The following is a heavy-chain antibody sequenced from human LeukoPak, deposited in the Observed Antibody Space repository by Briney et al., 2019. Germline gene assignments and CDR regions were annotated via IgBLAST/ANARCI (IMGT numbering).Heavy chain of an antibody. V-gene: IGHV3-30-3*01. J-gene: IGHJ4*02. D-gene: IGHD4-11*01. CDR1: GFTFSYYA. Sequence: GGSLRLSCAASGFTFSYYAMHWVRQAPGKGLEWVAVISYDGSNKYYADSVKGQFTISRDNSENTLYLEMDSLRADDTAVFYCAKESGSNWSPLDSWGQGTLVTVSS. CDR3: AKESGSNWSPLDS. CDR2: ISYDGSNK.